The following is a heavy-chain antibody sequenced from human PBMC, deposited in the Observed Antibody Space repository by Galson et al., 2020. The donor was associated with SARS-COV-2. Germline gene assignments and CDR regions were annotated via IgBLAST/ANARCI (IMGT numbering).Heavy chain of an antibody. CDR1: GFTFSSYS. CDR2: ISSSSSYI. D-gene: IGHD6-13*01. V-gene: IGHV3-21*01. CDR3: ARSGAAAGTNYYYMDV. J-gene: IGHJ6*03. Sequence: GESLKISCAASGFTFSSYSMNWVRQAPGKGLEWVSSISSSSSYIYYADSVKGRFTISRDNAKNSLYLQMNSLRAEDTAVYYCARSGAAAGTNYYYMDVWGKGTTVTISS.